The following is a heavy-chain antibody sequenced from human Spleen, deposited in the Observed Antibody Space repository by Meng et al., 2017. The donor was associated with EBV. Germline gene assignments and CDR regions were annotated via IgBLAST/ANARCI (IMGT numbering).Heavy chain of an antibody. D-gene: IGHD4-17*01. CDR2: INPYNGYA. V-gene: IGHV1-18*01. CDR1: DYTFTAYV. J-gene: IGHJ4*02. CDR3: GRSLSGDPYFDS. Sequence: QVQLVQSGAEVKKPGASVKVSCKTSDYTFTAYVISWVRQAPGQGLEWLGWINPYNGYANSAQKFQDRVTMTTDTSTSTAYLELRSLRSEDTAVYYCGRSLSGDPYFDSWGQGTLVTVSS.